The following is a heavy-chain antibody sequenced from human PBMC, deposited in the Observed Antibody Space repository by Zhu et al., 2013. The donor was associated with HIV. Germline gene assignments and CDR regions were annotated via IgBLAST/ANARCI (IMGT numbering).Heavy chain of an antibody. D-gene: IGHD3-22*01. CDR2: IVVGSGNT. J-gene: IGHJ4*02. Sequence: QMQLVQSGPEVKKPGTSVKVSCKASGFTFTSSAVQWVRQARGQRLEWIGWIVVGSGNTNYAQKFQERVTITRDMSTSTAYMELSSLRSEDTAVYYCAADPPALPDSSGYPYYFDYWGQGTLGHRLL. CDR1: GFTFTSSA. CDR3: AADPPALPDSSGYPYYFDY. V-gene: IGHV1-58*01.